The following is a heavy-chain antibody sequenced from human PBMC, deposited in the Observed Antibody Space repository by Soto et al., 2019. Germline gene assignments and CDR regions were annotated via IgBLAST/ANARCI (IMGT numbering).Heavy chain of an antibody. Sequence: PSETLSLTCSVSGGSISSGDYYWNWIRQPPGKGLEWIGYIYYSGSTYYNPSLKSRVTISVDTSKNQFSLKLSSVTAADTAVYYCARSGYSYGPNPLLYWGQGTLVTVSS. CDR2: IYYSGST. V-gene: IGHV4-30-4*01. J-gene: IGHJ4*02. CDR1: GGSISSGDYY. CDR3: ARSGYSYGPNPLLY. D-gene: IGHD5-18*01.